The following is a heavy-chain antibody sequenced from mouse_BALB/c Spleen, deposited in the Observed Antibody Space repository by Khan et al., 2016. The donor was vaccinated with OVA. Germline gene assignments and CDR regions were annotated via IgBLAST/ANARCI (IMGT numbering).Heavy chain of an antibody. CDR1: GFTFSSYA. CDR3: VRVYFGYFDY. D-gene: IGHD2-1*01. Sequence: EVELVESGGGLVKPGGSLKVSCAASGFTFSSYAMSWVRQTPEKRLEWVATISSGGSLTYYPDSVQGRFTISRDNGKNTLYLIMSSLRSEDTAMYYCVRVYFGYFDYWGQGTTLTVSS. V-gene: IGHV5-9-3*01. J-gene: IGHJ2*01. CDR2: ISSGGSLT.